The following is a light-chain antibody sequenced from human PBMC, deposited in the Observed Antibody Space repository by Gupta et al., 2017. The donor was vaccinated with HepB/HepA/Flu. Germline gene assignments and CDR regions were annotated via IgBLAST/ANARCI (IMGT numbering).Light chain of an antibody. J-gene: IGLJ1*01. CDR2: EVS. V-gene: IGLV2-23*02. Sequence: QSALTQPASVSGSPGQSITISCTGTSSDVGSYNLVSWYQQHPGKAPKLMIYEVSKRPSGVSNRFSGSKPGNTDSLTISGLQAEDEADYDCCSYAGSSTYVFGTGTKVTVL. CDR1: SSDVGSYNL. CDR3: CSYAGSSTYV.